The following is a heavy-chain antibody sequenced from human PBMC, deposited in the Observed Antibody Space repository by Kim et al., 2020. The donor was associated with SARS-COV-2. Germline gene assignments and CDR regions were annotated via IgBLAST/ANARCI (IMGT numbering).Heavy chain of an antibody. CDR2: ISGSGGST. CDR1: GFTFSSYA. CDR3: AKLAGGGGYDLIYYFDY. D-gene: IGHD5-12*01. Sequence: GGSLRLSCAASGFTFSSYAMSWVRQAPGKGLEWVSAISGSGGSTYYADSVKGRFTISRDNSKNTLYLQMNSLRAEDTAVYYCAKLAGGGGYDLIYYFDYWGQGTLVTVSS. J-gene: IGHJ4*02. V-gene: IGHV3-23*01.